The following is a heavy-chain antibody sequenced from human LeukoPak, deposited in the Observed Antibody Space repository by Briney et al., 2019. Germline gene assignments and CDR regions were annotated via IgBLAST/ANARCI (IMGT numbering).Heavy chain of an antibody. CDR3: ARSGGSPDAFDI. D-gene: IGHD2-15*01. J-gene: IGHJ3*02. V-gene: IGHV4-59*01. CDR2: IYYSGST. Sequence: SETLSLTCTVPGGSISSDYWSWIRQPPGKGLEWIGYIYYSGSTNYNPSLKSRVTISVDTSKNQFSLKLSSVTAADTAVYYCARSGGSPDAFDIWGQGTMVTVSS. CDR1: GGSISSDY.